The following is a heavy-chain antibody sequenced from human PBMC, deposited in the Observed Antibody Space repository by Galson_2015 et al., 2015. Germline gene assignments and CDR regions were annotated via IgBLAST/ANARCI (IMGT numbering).Heavy chain of an antibody. CDR3: ARRNNYVDTAMVYFDY. V-gene: IGHV4-39*01. CDR1: GGSISSSSYY. CDR2: IYYSGST. Sequence: ETLSLTCTVSGGSISSSSYYWGWIRQPPGKGLEWIGSIYYSGSTYYNPSLKSRVTISVDTSKNQFSLKLSSVIAADTAVYYCARRNNYVDTAMVYFDYWGQGTLVTVSS. J-gene: IGHJ4*02. D-gene: IGHD5-18*01.